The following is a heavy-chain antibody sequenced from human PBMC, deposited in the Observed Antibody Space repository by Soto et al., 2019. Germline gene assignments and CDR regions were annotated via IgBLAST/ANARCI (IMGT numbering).Heavy chain of an antibody. Sequence: QVQLQQWGAGLLKPSETLSLTCAVYGGSFTNYFWSWIRQSPGKGLEWIGEVNHAGSTNYNPSLKSRVTISVDTPKNQFSLNLSSVTAADTAVYYCARRRIFVPSWVAPWGQGTLVTVSS. V-gene: IGHV4-34*01. J-gene: IGHJ5*02. CDR1: GGSFTNYF. CDR3: ARRRIFVPSWVAP. D-gene: IGHD2-15*01. CDR2: VNHAGST.